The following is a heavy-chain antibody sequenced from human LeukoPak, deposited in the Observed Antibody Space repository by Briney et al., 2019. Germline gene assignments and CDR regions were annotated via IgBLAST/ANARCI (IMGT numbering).Heavy chain of an antibody. CDR2: IYTSGST. CDR1: GGSISSYY. D-gene: IGHD2-2*01. J-gene: IGHJ5*02. CDR3: ARDLGYCSSTSCYAWFDP. V-gene: IGHV4-4*07. Sequence: SETLSLTCTVSGGSISSYYWSWIRQPAGKGLEWIGRIYTSGSTNYNPSLKSRVTMSADTSKNQFSLKLSSVTAADTAVYYCARDLGYCSSTSCYAWFDPWGQGTLVTVSS.